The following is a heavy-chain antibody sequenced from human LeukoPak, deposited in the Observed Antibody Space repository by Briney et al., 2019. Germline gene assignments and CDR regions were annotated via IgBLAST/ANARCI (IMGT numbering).Heavy chain of an antibody. Sequence: GASVKVSCKASGGTFSSYAISWVRQAPGQGLEWMGRIIPILGIANYAQKFQGRVTITADESTSTAYMELSSLRSEDTAVYYCARGYPHDYKYYFDYWGQGTLVTVSS. CDR1: GGTFSSYA. V-gene: IGHV1-69*04. CDR3: ARGYPHDYKYYFDY. J-gene: IGHJ4*02. CDR2: IIPILGIA. D-gene: IGHD4-11*01.